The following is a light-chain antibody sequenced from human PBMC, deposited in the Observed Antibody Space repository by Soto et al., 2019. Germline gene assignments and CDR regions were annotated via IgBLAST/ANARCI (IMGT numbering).Light chain of an antibody. CDR1: QSLLHTNVYNY. CDR3: MQALQTPYT. CDR2: LGS. Sequence: DIVMTQSPLSLPVTPGEPASISCRSSQSLLHTNVYNYFDWYLQKPGQSPQLLIYLGSNRASGVPDRFIGSGSGTDFTLKISRVEAEDVGVYYCMQALQTPYTFGQGTKLEIK. V-gene: IGKV2-28*01. J-gene: IGKJ2*01.